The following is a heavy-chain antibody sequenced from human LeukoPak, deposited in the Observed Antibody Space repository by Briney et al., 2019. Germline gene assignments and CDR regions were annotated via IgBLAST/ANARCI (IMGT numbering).Heavy chain of an antibody. V-gene: IGHV1-69*04. CDR3: ARGPYSTRDPYYYGMDV. Sequence: SVKVSCKASGGTFSSYAISWVRQAPGQGLEWMGRIIPILGIANYAQKFQGRVTITADKSTSTAYMELSSLRSEDTAVYYCARGPYSTRDPYYYGMDVWGQGTTVTVSS. CDR1: GGTFSSYA. D-gene: IGHD6-13*01. J-gene: IGHJ6*02. CDR2: IIPILGIA.